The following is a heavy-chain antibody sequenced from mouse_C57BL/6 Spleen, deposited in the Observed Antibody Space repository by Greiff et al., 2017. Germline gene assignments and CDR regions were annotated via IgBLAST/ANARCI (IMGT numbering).Heavy chain of an antibody. CDR1: GYTFTSYD. D-gene: IGHD3-2*01. CDR3: ALDTHEYAMDY. CDR2: IYPSDGST. V-gene: IGHV1-85*01. Sequence: QVQLQQSGPELVKPGASVKLSCKASGYTFTSYDINWVKQRPGQGLEWIGWIYPSDGSTKYNEKFKGKATLTVDTSSSTAYMELHSMTSEDAAVYFCALDTHEYAMDYWGQGTSVTVSS. J-gene: IGHJ4*01.